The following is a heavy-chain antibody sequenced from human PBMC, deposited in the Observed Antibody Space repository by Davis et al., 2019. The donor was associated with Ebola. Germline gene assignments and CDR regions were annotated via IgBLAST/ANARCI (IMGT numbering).Heavy chain of an antibody. J-gene: IGHJ4*02. D-gene: IGHD6-6*01. Sequence: GESLKISCVASGFTFSRSWMNWVRQAPGQGLEWVASIKEDGSEKYHVHSVEGRFTISRDNAKNSLYLQMTSLRAEDTAVYYCARDKYSSSPIFDYWGQGTVVTVSS. CDR1: GFTFSRSW. CDR2: IKEDGSEK. CDR3: ARDKYSSSPIFDY. V-gene: IGHV3-7*01.